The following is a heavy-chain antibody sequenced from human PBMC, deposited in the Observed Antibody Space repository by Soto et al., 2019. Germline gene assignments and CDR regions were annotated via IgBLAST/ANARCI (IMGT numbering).Heavy chain of an antibody. CDR2: ISWNSGSI. D-gene: IGHD4-17*01. Sequence: EVQLVESGGGLVQPGRSLRLSCAASGFTFDDYAMHWVRQAPGKGLEWVSGISWNSGSIGYADSVKGRFTISRDNAKNSLYLQMNSLRAEDTALYYCAKKWSYGDYYFDYWGQGTLVTVSS. CDR1: GFTFDDYA. CDR3: AKKWSYGDYYFDY. J-gene: IGHJ4*02. V-gene: IGHV3-9*01.